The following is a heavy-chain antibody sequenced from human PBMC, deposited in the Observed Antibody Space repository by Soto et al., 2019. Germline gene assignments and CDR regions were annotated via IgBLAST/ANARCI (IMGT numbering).Heavy chain of an antibody. CDR3: ATPGYSSGWSEGQGAFDI. CDR1: GYTLTELS. V-gene: IGHV1-24*01. Sequence: ASVKVSCKVSGYTLTELSMHWVRQAPGKGLEWMGGFDPEDGETIYAQKFQGRVTMTEDTSTDTAYMELSSLRSEDTAVYYCATPGYSSGWSEGQGAFDIWGQGTMVTVSS. J-gene: IGHJ3*02. CDR2: FDPEDGET. D-gene: IGHD6-19*01.